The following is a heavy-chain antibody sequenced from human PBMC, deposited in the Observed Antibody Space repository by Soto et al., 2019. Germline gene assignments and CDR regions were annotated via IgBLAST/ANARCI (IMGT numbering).Heavy chain of an antibody. D-gene: IGHD5-18*01. J-gene: IGHJ4*02. CDR3: ARALTRHGYSNGSVDF. Sequence: QVQLVESGGGVVQPGGSLRLSCEASGFNFGNSAMHWVRQAPGKGLEWVAVIWYDGSNTYYGDYVQGRFIISRDNSKNLMYLKMNSLRAEDTDLYHCARALTRHGYSNGSVDFWGLGTPVTVS. V-gene: IGHV3-33*01. CDR1: GFNFGNSA. CDR2: IWYDGSNT.